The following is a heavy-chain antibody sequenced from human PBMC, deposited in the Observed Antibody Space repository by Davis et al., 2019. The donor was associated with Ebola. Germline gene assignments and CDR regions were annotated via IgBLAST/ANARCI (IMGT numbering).Heavy chain of an antibody. CDR2: ISAYNGNT. J-gene: IGHJ5*02. Sequence: ASVKVSCKASGYTFTSYGISWVRQAPGQGLEWMGWISAYNGNTNYAQKLQGRVTMTTDTSTSTAYMELRSLRSDDTAVYYCARGRARGAIVVAAWFDPWGQGTLVTASS. CDR1: GYTFTSYG. CDR3: ARGRARGAIVVAAWFDP. D-gene: IGHD3-22*01. V-gene: IGHV1-18*01.